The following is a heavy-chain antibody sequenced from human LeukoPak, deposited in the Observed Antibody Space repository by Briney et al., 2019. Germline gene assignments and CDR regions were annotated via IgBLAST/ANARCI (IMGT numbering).Heavy chain of an antibody. J-gene: IGHJ5*02. D-gene: IGHD1-1*01. Sequence: GASVKVSCKASGYTFTSYGISWVRQAPGEGLEWMGWINPNSGGANSAQKHLGRVSMTRDTSISTVYMELRILRSDDTAVYYCASGTGTWGQGTLVTVSA. CDR3: ASGTGT. CDR2: INPNSGGA. CDR1: GYTFTSYG. V-gene: IGHV1-2*02.